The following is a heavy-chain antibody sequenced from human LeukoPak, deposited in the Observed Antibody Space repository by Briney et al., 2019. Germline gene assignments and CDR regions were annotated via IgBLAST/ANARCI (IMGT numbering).Heavy chain of an antibody. V-gene: IGHV1-69*13. CDR1: GGTFSSYA. Sequence: GASVKVSCKASGGTFSSYAISWVRQAPGQGLEWTGGIIPIFGTANYAQKFQGRVTITADESTSTAYMELSSLRSEDTAVYYCEITHDYGDYFDYWGQGTLVTVSS. CDR2: IIPIFGTA. CDR3: EITHDYGDYFDY. J-gene: IGHJ4*02. D-gene: IGHD4-17*01.